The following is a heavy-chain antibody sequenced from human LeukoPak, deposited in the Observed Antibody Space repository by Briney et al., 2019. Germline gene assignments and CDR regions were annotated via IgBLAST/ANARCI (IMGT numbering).Heavy chain of an antibody. J-gene: IGHJ4*02. V-gene: IGHV3-7*03. D-gene: IGHD3-22*01. CDR3: ATPLDYYDSSGYHQGGD. CDR1: GFTFSSYW. Sequence: GGSLRLSCAVSGFTFSSYWMTWVRQAPGKGLEWVANIKEDGSKKNCVDSVKGRFTISRDNAKNSLYLQMNSLRAEDTAVYYCATPLDYYDSSGYHQGGDWGQGTLVTVSS. CDR2: IKEDGSKK.